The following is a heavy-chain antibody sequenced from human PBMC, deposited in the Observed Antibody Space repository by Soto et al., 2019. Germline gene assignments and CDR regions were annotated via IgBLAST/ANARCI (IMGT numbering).Heavy chain of an antibody. J-gene: IGHJ4*02. Sequence: QVQLQESGPGLVKPSETLSLTCTVSGGSISSYYWSWIRQPPGKGLEWIGYIYYSGSTNYNPSLKSRVTISVDTSKYQFSLKLSSVTAADTAVYYCASSIVVVTAGLAFDYWGQGTLVTVSS. CDR1: GGSISSYY. V-gene: IGHV4-59*01. CDR2: IYYSGST. D-gene: IGHD2-21*02. CDR3: ASSIVVVTAGLAFDY.